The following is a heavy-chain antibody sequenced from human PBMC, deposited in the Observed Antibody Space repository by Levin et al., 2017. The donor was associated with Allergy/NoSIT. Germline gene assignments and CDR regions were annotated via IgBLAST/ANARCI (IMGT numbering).Heavy chain of an antibody. CDR1: GFSLSTSGVG. CDR3: ARCGTYFSGTYYSY. V-gene: IGHV2-5*02. D-gene: IGHD3-10*01. J-gene: IGHJ4*02. CDR2: IYWDDDK. Sequence: KASGPTLVKPTQTLTLTCTLSGFSLSTSGVGVGWIRQPPGKALEWLALIYWDDDKRYSPSLKSRLTITKDTSKNQVVLTMTNVDPADTATYYCARCGTYFSGTYYSYWGQGTLVTVSS.